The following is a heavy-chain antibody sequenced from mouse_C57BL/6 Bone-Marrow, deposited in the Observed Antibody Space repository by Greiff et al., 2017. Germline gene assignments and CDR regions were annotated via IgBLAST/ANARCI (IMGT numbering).Heavy chain of an antibody. J-gene: IGHJ4*01. Sequence: VKLMESGAELVRPGTSVKMSCKASGYTFTNYWIGWAKQRPGHGLEWIGDIYPGGGYTNYNEKFKGKATLTADTSSSTAYMQFSSLTSEDTAIYYCSRIGSYREHYAMDYWGQGTSVTVSS. V-gene: IGHV1-63*01. CDR3: SRIGSYREHYAMDY. CDR1: GYTFTNYW. CDR2: IYPGGGYT. D-gene: IGHD2-14*01.